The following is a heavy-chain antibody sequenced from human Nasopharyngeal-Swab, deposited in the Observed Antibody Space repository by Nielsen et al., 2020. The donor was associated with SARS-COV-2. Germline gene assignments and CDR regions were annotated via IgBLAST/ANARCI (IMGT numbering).Heavy chain of an antibody. Sequence: SVKVSCQVSGYTLTELSMHWVRQAPGKGLEWMGGFDPEDGETIYAQKFQGRVTMTEDTSTDTAYIEVSSLRSEDTAVYYCSTAPPVAGIGYWSDPWGQGTLVTVSS. CDR3: STAPPVAGIGYWSDP. CDR1: GYTLTELS. CDR2: FDPEDGET. J-gene: IGHJ5*02. D-gene: IGHD6-19*01. V-gene: IGHV1-24*01.